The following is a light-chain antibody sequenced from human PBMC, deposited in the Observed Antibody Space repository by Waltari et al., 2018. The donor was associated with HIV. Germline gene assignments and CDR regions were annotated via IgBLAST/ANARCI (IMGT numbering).Light chain of an antibody. CDR3: GTCDRFLSVGV. CDR1: TSNTGSDF. J-gene: IGLJ2*01. CDR2: DYD. V-gene: IGLV1-51*01. Sequence: QPALTPPPSMSAAPGHNITITCAVTTSNTGSDFLSWHQQLPGTAPKLLLYDYDMRPSGVPDRFSGSKSGTSATLGITGLQPGDEGDYHCGTCDRFLSVGVFGGGTKLTVL.